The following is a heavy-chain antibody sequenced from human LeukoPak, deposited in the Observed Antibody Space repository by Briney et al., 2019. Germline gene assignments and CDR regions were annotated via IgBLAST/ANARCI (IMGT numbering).Heavy chain of an antibody. CDR3: ARRERGYSYGHFDY. V-gene: IGHV4-39*01. D-gene: IGHD5-18*01. CDR1: GGSISSSSYY. CDR2: IYYSGST. Sequence: SETLSLTCTVSGGSISSSSYYWGWIRQPPGKGLEWIGSIYYSGSTYYNPSLKSRVTISVDTSKNQFSLKPSSVTAADTAVYYCARRERGYSYGHFDYWGQGTLVTVSS. J-gene: IGHJ4*02.